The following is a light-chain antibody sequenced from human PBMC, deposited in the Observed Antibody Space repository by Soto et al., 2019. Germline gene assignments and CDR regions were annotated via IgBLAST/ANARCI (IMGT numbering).Light chain of an antibody. V-gene: IGKV1-5*01. Sequence: DIQMIQSPSTLSASVGDRVAITCRASHRISGWLAWYQQKAGRAPTLLIYGASSLHTGVPSRFSGSGSGTEFTLTISSLQPDDVATYYCQHFNSYPWTFGQGTKVEIK. CDR1: HRISGW. J-gene: IGKJ1*01. CDR3: QHFNSYPWT. CDR2: GAS.